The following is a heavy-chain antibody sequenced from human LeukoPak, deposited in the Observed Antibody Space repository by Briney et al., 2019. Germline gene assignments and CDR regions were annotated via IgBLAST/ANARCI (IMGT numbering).Heavy chain of an antibody. D-gene: IGHD7-27*01. J-gene: IGHJ4*02. CDR3: ASRKLGNDY. CDR1: GGSISTYY. Sequence: SETLSLTCTISGGSISTYYWNWIRQPPGKGLEWIGYIYYSGSTNYNPSLKSRVTISVDTSKNQFSLKLSSVTAADTAVYYCASRKLGNDYWGQGTLVTVSS. CDR2: IYYSGST. V-gene: IGHV4-59*01.